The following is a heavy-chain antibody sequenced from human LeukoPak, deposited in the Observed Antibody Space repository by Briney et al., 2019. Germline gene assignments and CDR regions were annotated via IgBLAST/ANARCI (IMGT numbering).Heavy chain of an antibody. Sequence: ASVKVSCKASGYTFTSYGISWVRQAPGQGLEWMGWIIAYNGTTTSAQKLQGRVTLTTDTSTSTAYMELRSLRSDDTAVYYCPRVRANWGPRPYYFDYWGQGTLVTVSS. CDR2: IIAYNGTT. D-gene: IGHD7-27*01. CDR1: GYTFTSYG. J-gene: IGHJ4*02. CDR3: PRVRANWGPRPYYFDY. V-gene: IGHV1-18*01.